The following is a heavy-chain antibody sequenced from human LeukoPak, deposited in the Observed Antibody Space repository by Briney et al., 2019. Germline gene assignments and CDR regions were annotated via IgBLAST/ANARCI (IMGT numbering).Heavy chain of an antibody. D-gene: IGHD4-17*01. J-gene: IGHJ3*02. CDR2: INPSGGST. V-gene: IGHV1-46*01. Sequence: ASVKVSCKASGYTFSIYYMHWVRQAPGQGLEWMGAINPSGGSTSYAQKFQGRVTMTRDMSTSTVYMDLSSLRSGDTAVYYCARGGGEVTTPAFDIWGQGTMVTVSS. CDR3: ARGGGEVTTPAFDI. CDR1: GYTFSIYY.